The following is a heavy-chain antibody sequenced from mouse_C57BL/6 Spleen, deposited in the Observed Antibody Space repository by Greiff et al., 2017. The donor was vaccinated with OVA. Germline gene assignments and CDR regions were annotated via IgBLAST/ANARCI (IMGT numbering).Heavy chain of an antibody. V-gene: IGHV2-2*01. J-gene: IGHJ4*01. CDR2: ICSGGST. Sequence: VQLQQSGPGLVQPSQSLSLTCTASGFSLTSYGVHWVRQSPGKGLEWLGEICSGGSTDYYAAFISRLSISTDKSKSKVFFKMNSLQADDTAMYYCARRSGRGVGAMDYWGQGTSVTVSS. CDR3: ARRSGRGVGAMDY. D-gene: IGHD4-1*01. CDR1: GFSLTSYG.